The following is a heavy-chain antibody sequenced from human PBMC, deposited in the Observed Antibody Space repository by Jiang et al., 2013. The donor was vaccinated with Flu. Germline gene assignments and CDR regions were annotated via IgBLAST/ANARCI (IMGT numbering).Heavy chain of an antibody. V-gene: IGHV1-2*02. D-gene: IGHD3/OR15-3a*01. CDR3: ARDSAPMAGLAFDY. Sequence: SGAEVKKPGASVKVSCKSSGYTLIDYYIHWMRQAPGQGLEWVGWINPSGDTRYAQNFQGRVTMTRDTSISTAYMDLNSLRSDDTAIYYCARDSAPMAGLAFDYVGPGNPSHRLL. CDR2: INPSGDT. J-gene: IGHJ4*02. CDR1: GYTLIDYY.